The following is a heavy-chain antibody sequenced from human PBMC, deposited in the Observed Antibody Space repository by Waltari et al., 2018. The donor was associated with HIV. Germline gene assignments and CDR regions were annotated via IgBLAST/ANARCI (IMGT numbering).Heavy chain of an antibody. V-gene: IGHV3-7*01. J-gene: IGHJ4*02. Sequence: EVQLVESGGGLVQHGGSLRLSCAASGFTFRSYWMSWVRQAPGKGLECVANIKQDGSEKSYVDSVKGRFTISRDNAKNSLYLQMNNLRAEDTAVYYCARLRGGYDFDYWGQGTLVTVSS. CDR2: IKQDGSEK. CDR3: ARLRGGYDFDY. CDR1: GFTFRSYW. D-gene: IGHD5-12*01.